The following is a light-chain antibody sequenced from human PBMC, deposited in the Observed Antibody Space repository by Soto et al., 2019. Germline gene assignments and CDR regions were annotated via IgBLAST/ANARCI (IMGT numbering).Light chain of an antibody. CDR2: DDS. J-gene: IGLJ2*01. Sequence: SYELTQPLSLSVAPGQTATITCGGDDIRTRSVHWYQQKPGQAPVLVVYDDSDSVIPERFSGSNSGNTATLTIGRAEAGDEADYYCQVWDFVTDHAVFGGGTKLTVL. CDR1: DIRTRS. V-gene: IGLV3-21*02. CDR3: QVWDFVTDHAV.